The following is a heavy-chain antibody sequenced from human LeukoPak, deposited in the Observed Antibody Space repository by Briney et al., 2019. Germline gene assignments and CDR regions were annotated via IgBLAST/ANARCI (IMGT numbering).Heavy chain of an antibody. D-gene: IGHD6-13*01. J-gene: IGHJ6*03. CDR2: MNPNSGNT. V-gene: IGHV1-8*01. Sequence: ASVKVSCKASGYTFTNYDINWVRQATGQGLEWMGWMNPNSGNTGYAQKFQGRVTMTRNTSISTAYMELSSLRSEDTAVYYCARTGVSVAAAGTYYYYMDVWGKGTTVTVSS. CDR1: GYTFTNYD. CDR3: ARTGVSVAAAGTYYYYMDV.